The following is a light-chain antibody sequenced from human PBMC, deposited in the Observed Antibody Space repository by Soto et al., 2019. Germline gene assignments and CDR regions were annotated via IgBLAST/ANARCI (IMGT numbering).Light chain of an antibody. CDR1: QSISSW. CDR3: QQYNSYSWT. V-gene: IGKV1-5*01. Sequence: DIQMTQSPSTLSASVGDKVTNTCRASQSISSWLAWYQQKPGKAPKLLIYDASILESGFPSSFSGSGSGTEFTLTFSSLQPDDFATYYCQQYNSYSWTFGQGTKV. J-gene: IGKJ1*01. CDR2: DAS.